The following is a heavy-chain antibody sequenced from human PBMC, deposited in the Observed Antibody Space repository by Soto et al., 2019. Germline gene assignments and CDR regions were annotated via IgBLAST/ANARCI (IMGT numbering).Heavy chain of an antibody. CDR2: ISYDGSNK. CDR3: AKAHYYYDSSGYYPIDY. V-gene: IGHV3-30*18. D-gene: IGHD3-22*01. CDR1: GFTFSSYG. Sequence: GGSLRLSCAASGFTFSSYGMHWVRQAPGKGLEWVAVISYDGSNKYYADSVKGRFTISRDNSKNTLYLQMNSLRAEDTAVYYCAKAHYYYDSSGYYPIDYWGQGTLVTVSS. J-gene: IGHJ4*02.